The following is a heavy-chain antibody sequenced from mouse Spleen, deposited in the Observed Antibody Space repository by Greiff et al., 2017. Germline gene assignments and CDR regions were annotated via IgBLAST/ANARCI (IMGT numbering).Heavy chain of an antibody. CDR2: ISSGSSTI. J-gene: IGHJ2*01. CDR1: GFTFSDYG. D-gene: IGHD1-1*01. V-gene: IGHV5-17*01. CDR3: ARGGVVAQDY. Sequence: EVQLVESGGGLVKPGGSLKLSCAASGFTFSDYGMHWVRQAPEKGLEWVAYISSGSSTIYYADTVKGRFTISRDNAKNTLFLQITSLRSEDTAMYYCARGGVVAQDYWGQGTTLTVSS.